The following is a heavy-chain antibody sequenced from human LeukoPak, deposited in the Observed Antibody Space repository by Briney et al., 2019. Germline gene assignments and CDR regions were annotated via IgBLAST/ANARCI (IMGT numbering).Heavy chain of an antibody. CDR1: GFTFSSYW. CDR2: VDVHGQGT. Sequence: PGGSLRLSCAASGFTFSSYWMHWVRQAPGKGPVWVSRVDVHGQGTAYADSVKGRFTISRDNAKNTLSLQMNSLSAEDTAVYDSTTFYHHLDLWGQGTLVTVSS. D-gene: IGHD2/OR15-2a*01. CDR3: TTFYHHLDL. V-gene: IGHV3-74*01. J-gene: IGHJ5*02.